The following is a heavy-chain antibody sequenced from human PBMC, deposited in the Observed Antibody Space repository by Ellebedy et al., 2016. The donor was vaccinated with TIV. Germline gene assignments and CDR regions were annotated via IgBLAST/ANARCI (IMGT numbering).Heavy chain of an antibody. V-gene: IGHV3-72*01. CDR1: GFTFSAHY. J-gene: IGHJ4*02. CDR3: AVYGFGEPSGDFFDY. Sequence: GESLKISXVASGFTFSAHYMDWVRQAPGKGLEWVGRIRSKRSGYSTAYGASVKGRFTISRDDSKNSLYLQMNSLKSEDTAVYSGAVYGFGEPSGDFFDYWGQGTLVSVSS. D-gene: IGHD3-10*01. CDR2: IRSKRSGYST.